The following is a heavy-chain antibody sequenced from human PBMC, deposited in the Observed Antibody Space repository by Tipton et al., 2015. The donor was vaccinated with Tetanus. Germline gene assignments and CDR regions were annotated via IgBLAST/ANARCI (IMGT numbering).Heavy chain of an antibody. CDR3: ARDDDNGDYNLDY. J-gene: IGHJ4*02. CDR2: ISYHGTKT. D-gene: IGHD4-17*01. Sequence: SLRLSCAASGFTFSNYAMHWVRQAPGKGLEWVAVISYHGTKTYYADPVRDRFTISRDSSKNTLYLQVNSLRAEDTAVYYCARDDDNGDYNLDYWGQGTLVTVSS. V-gene: IGHV3-30-3*01. CDR1: GFTFSNYA.